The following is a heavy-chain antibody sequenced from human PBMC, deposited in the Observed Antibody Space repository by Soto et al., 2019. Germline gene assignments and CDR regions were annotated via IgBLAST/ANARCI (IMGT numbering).Heavy chain of an antibody. CDR1: GFTFIIYA. Sequence: GGSLRRSCAASGFTFIIYAMGWVRQAPGKRLDWVSAISLSGGGTYYADSVKGRFTITRDDSKKPLFLQRNSMRVEDTAVYYCAKKGFCRGGSCYAFDFWGQGTLVTVSS. D-gene: IGHD2-15*01. V-gene: IGHV3-23*01. CDR2: ISLSGGGT. CDR3: AKKGFCRGGSCYAFDF. J-gene: IGHJ4*02.